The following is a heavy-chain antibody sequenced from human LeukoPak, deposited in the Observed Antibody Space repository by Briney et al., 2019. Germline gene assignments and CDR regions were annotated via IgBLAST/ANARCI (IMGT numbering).Heavy chain of an antibody. CDR1: GGSISTHF. CDR3: TRGLHTSLPFH. V-gene: IGHV4-4*07. J-gene: IGHJ4*02. Sequence: PSETLSLTCTVSGGSISTHFWSWIRQTAAKELEWIGRVYPDGSPNYNPSLESRVTMSRDTYQNQFSLKLSSVTAADTAVYYCTRGLHTSLPFHWGQGTRVTVSA. CDR2: VYPDGSP. D-gene: IGHD2/OR15-2a*01.